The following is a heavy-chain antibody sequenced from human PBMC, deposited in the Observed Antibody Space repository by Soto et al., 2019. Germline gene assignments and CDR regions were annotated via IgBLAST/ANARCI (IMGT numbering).Heavy chain of an antibody. V-gene: IGHV4-4*02. CDR1: GGSISSRNW. D-gene: IGHD6-6*01. CDR2: IYQSGGT. CDR3: AKDRLWGSSDRGAPDDFEV. J-gene: IGHJ3*01. Sequence: PSETLSLTCTVSGGSISSRNWWSWLRQSPTKGLEWIGEIYQSGGTNYNPSLESRVTISVDKSKNQFSLELTSLTAADTAVYYCAKDRLWGSSDRGAPDDFEVWGQGTMVTVS.